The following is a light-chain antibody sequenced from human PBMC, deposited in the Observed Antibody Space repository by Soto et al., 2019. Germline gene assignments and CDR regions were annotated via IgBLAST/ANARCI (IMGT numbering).Light chain of an antibody. Sequence: QSVLTQPASVSVSPGQSITISCTGSSSDVGAYNFVSWYQHHPGRAPKLILYEVTTRPSGVSSRFSGSKSGNTASLTISGLQADDEATYYCSSYTSTNTPYVFGTGTRSPS. V-gene: IGLV2-14*01. CDR1: SSDVGAYNF. CDR2: EVT. CDR3: SSYTSTNTPYV. J-gene: IGLJ1*01.